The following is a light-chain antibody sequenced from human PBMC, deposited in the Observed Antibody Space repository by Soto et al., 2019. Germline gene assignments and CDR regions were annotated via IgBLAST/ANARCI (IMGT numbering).Light chain of an antibody. CDR3: NSYATSSTLDV. Sequence: QSVLTQPASVSGSARQSITISCTGTSSDIGGYDYVSWYQHHPGKAPRLILYDVSNRPSGVSNRFSGSKSGNTASLTISGLQAEDEAEHYCNSYATSSTLDVFGTGTKVTVL. CDR1: SSDIGGYDY. V-gene: IGLV2-14*03. CDR2: DVS. J-gene: IGLJ1*01.